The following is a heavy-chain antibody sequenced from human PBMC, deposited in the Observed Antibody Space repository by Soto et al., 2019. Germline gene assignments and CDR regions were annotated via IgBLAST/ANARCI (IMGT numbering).Heavy chain of an antibody. J-gene: IGHJ4*02. D-gene: IGHD3-22*01. Sequence: QVQLQESGPGLVKPSETLSLTCTVSGGSISSYYWSWIRQSPGKGLEWIGYIHYSGNTNYNPSLMSRVTISVDTSKNRFSLKLSSVTAADTAVYYCASQSTGYPYYFNYWGQGTLVTVSS. V-gene: IGHV4-59*08. CDR2: IHYSGNT. CDR3: ASQSTGYPYYFNY. CDR1: GGSISSYY.